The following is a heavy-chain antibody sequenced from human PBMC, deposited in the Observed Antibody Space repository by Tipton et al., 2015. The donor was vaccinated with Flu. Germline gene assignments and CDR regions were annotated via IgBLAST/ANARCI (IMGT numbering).Heavy chain of an antibody. CDR3: AGQTTGYSSSDDAFDI. Sequence: TLSLTCAVYGGSFSGYYWSWIRQPPGKGLEWIGEINHSGSTNYNPSLKSRVTMSVDTSKNQFSLKLSSVTAADTAVYYCAGQTTGYSSSDDAFDIWGQGTMVTVSS. CDR2: INHSGST. D-gene: IGHD6-13*01. V-gene: IGHV4-34*01. J-gene: IGHJ3*02. CDR1: GGSFSGYY.